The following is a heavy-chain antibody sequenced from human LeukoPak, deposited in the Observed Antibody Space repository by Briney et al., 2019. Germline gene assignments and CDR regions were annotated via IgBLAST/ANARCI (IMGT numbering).Heavy chain of an antibody. V-gene: IGHV4-30-4*01. CDR2: IYYSGST. D-gene: IGHD3/OR15-3a*01. Sequence: SETLSLTCTVSGGSISSGDYYWSWIRQPPGKGLEWIGYIYYSGSTYYNPSLKSRVTISVDTSKDQFSLKLSSVTAADTAVYYCAGGTGYYAHYFDYWGQGTLVTVSS. CDR1: GGSISSGDYY. J-gene: IGHJ4*02. CDR3: AGGTGYYAHYFDY.